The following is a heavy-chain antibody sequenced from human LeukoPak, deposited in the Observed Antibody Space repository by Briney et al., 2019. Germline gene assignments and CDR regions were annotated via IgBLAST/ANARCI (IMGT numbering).Heavy chain of an antibody. D-gene: IGHD6-13*01. V-gene: IGHV4-31*01. Sequence: SQTLSLTCSVSGGSMRRGGYYWSWNRQHPGKGLEWIGHIYYRGSTYYNPSLKSLPTISLDMSKNQFSLKLSSVTAADTAVYYCAGGSLAAACYSYYFYGLDVWGQGTTVIVSS. CDR3: AGGSLAAACYSYYFYGLDV. J-gene: IGHJ6*02. CDR1: GGSMRRGGYY. CDR2: IYYRGST.